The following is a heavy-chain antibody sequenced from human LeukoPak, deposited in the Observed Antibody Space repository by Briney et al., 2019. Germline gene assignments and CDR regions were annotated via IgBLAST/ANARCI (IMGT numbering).Heavy chain of an antibody. J-gene: IGHJ4*02. V-gene: IGHV5-51*01. CDR1: GYRFTTYW. CDR2: IYPSDSDT. Sequence: GESLKISCKGSGYRFTTYWIGWVRQMPGKGLEWMGIIYPSDSDTRYSPSFQGQVTISADKSISTAYLQWSSLKASDTAIYYCARQEYSNSWFSDYWGQGTLVTVSS. CDR3: ARQEYSNSWFSDY. D-gene: IGHD2/OR15-2a*01.